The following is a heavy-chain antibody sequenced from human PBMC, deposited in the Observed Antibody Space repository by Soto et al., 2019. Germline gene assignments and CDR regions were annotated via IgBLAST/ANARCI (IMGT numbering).Heavy chain of an antibody. CDR1: GGSISSYY. CDR2: IYYSGST. Sequence: SETLSLTCTVSGGSISSYYWSWIRQPPGKGLEWIGYIYYSGSTNYNPSLKSRVTISVDTSKNQFSLKLSSVTAADTAVYYCARELHDHRHRGGTDVWGQGTTVTVSS. J-gene: IGHJ6*02. CDR3: ARELHDHRHRGGTDV. V-gene: IGHV4-59*01.